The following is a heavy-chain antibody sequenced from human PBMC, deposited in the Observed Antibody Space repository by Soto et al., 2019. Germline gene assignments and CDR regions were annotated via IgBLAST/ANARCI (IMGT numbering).Heavy chain of an antibody. V-gene: IGHV4-30-2*01. Sequence: QLQLQESGSGLVKPSQTLSLTCAVSGGSISSGGYSWSWIRQPPGKGLEWIGYIYHSGSTYYNPSLKSRVTIAVDESQNQFSLKLRSVTAADTAVYYCATRAYCSGGSCPHGWSAPWGQGTLVTVSS. CDR3: ATRAYCSGGSCPHGWSAP. CDR2: IYHSGST. J-gene: IGHJ5*02. D-gene: IGHD2-15*01. CDR1: GGSISSGGYS.